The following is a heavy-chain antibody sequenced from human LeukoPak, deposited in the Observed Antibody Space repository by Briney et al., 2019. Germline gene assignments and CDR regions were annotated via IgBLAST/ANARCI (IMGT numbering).Heavy chain of an antibody. Sequence: GESLKISCKGSGYSFTSYWISWVRQMPGKGLEWMGRIDPSDSYTNYSPSFQGHVTISADKSISTAYLQWSSLKASDTAMYYCARGLPYYYGSGSPHDAFDIWGQGTMVTVSS. J-gene: IGHJ3*02. CDR3: ARGLPYYYGSGSPHDAFDI. V-gene: IGHV5-10-1*01. CDR2: IDPSDSYT. D-gene: IGHD3-10*01. CDR1: GYSFTSYW.